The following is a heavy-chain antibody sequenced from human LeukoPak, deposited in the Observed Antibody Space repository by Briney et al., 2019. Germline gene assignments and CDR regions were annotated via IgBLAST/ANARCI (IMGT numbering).Heavy chain of an antibody. CDR1: GFTFSSYG. Sequence: SGGSLRLSCAASGFTFSSYGMHWVRQAPGKGLEWVAVIWFDGSNEYYADSVKGRFTISRDNSKSTLYLQMNSLRAEDTAVYYCAKRSGYGFDYWGQGTLVTVSS. CDR2: IWFDGSNE. V-gene: IGHV3-30*02. J-gene: IGHJ4*02. D-gene: IGHD5-12*01. CDR3: AKRSGYGFDY.